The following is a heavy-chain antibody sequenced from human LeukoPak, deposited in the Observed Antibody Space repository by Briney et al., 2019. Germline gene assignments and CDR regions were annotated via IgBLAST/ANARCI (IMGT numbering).Heavy chain of an antibody. CDR3: AREKELGYCTNGVCYTTTDAFDI. J-gene: IGHJ3*02. CDR2: ISSSGSTI. CDR1: GFTFSSYE. D-gene: IGHD2-8*01. Sequence: GGSLRLSCAASGFTFSSYEMNWVRQAPGKGLEWVSYISSSGSTIYYADSVKGRFTISRDNAKNTLYLQMNSLRAEDTAVYYCAREKELGYCTNGVCYTTTDAFDIWGQGTMVTVSS. V-gene: IGHV3-48*03.